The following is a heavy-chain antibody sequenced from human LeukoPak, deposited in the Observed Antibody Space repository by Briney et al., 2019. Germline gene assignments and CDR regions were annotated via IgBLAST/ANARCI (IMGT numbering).Heavy chain of an antibody. J-gene: IGHJ4*02. Sequence: GGSLRLSCEVSGFPFSTHAMSWVRQAPGRGLEWVSGISISADMTYYADSVQGRFIISRDNSKNTVYLQLDILRVEDTAVYYCANEEVPNDYWGQGTLVTVSS. CDR2: ISISADMT. D-gene: IGHD4/OR15-4a*01. V-gene: IGHV3-23*01. CDR3: ANEEVPNDY. CDR1: GFPFSTHA.